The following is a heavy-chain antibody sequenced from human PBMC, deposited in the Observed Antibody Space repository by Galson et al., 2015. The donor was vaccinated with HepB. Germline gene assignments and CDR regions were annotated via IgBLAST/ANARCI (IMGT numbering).Heavy chain of an antibody. CDR2: ISAYNGNT. Sequence: SVKVSCKASGYTFTSYGISWVRQAPGQGLEWMGWISAYNGNTNYAQKLQGRVTMTTDTSTSTAYMELRSLRSDDTAVYYCARDRPLTLSSRYSAFDYWGQGTLVTVSS. J-gene: IGHJ4*02. D-gene: IGHD6-13*01. CDR1: GYTFTSYG. V-gene: IGHV1-18*01. CDR3: ARDRPLTLSSRYSAFDY.